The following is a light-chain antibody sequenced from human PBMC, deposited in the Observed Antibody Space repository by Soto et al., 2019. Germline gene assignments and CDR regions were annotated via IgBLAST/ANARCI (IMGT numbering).Light chain of an antibody. J-gene: IGKJ1*01. CDR3: QQYGSSPWT. CDR2: GAS. Sequence: EIVLTQSPGTLSLSPGERVTLSCRASQSVSSNYLAWYQQKPGQAPRPLIYGASSRATGIPDRFSGSGAGTDFTLTISRLESEDFAVYYCQQYGSSPWTFGQGTKVDIK. V-gene: IGKV3-20*01. CDR1: QSVSSNY.